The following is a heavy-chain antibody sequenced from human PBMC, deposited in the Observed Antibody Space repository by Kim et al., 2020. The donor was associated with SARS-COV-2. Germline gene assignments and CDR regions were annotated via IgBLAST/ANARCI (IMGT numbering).Heavy chain of an antibody. CDR3: ARDGYGSGSYGWFHP. CDR1: GGSITGSY. D-gene: IGHD3-10*01. J-gene: IGHJ5*02. CDR2: IYDSGTT. Sequence: SETLSLTCTVSGGSITGSYWSWIRQPPGKGLEWIGHIYDSGTTNYNPSLKSRAVISDDTSKNQFSLKLTSVTPADTAVYFFARDGYGSGSYGWFHPWGQG. V-gene: IGHV4-59*01.